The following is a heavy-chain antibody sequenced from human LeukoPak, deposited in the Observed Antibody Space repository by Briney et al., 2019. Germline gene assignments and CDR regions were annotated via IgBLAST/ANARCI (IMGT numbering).Heavy chain of an antibody. D-gene: IGHD3-22*01. CDR2: IYYSGSA. CDR3: ARPRNSYYFDSSGYWFD. Sequence: SETLSLTCTVSGVSISSSSYYWGWIRQPPGKGLEWIGSIYYSGSAYYNPSLKSRVTISVDTSKNQFSLKLSSVTAADTAVYYCARPRNSYYFDSSGYWFDWGQGALVTVSS. CDR1: GVSISSSSYY. V-gene: IGHV4-39*01. J-gene: IGHJ4*02.